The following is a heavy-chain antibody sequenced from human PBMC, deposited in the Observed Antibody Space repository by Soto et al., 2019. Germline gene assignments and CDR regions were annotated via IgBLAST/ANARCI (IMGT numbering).Heavy chain of an antibody. CDR1: GYTFTGYY. CDR3: AKYSPTTVTTGYFGMDV. J-gene: IGHJ6*02. V-gene: IGHV1-2*02. CDR2: INPNSGGT. D-gene: IGHD4-17*01. Sequence: ASVKVSCKASGYTFTGYYIHWVRQAPGQGLEWMGWINPNSGGTIYAQKFQGRATMTRDTSISSAYMELSRLRSDDTAVYYCAKYSPTTVTTGYFGMDVWGQGTTVTVSS.